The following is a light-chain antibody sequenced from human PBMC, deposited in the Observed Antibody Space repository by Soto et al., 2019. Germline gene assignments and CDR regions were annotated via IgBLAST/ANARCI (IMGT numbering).Light chain of an antibody. V-gene: IGKV1-9*01. CDR1: QGISSY. CDR3: QQLNNYPIT. Sequence: DIQLTQSPSFLSASVGDRVTITCRASQGISSYLAWYQQKPGKAPKLLIYAASTLQSGVPSRFSGSGSGTEFTLTISSLQPGDVATSYCQQLNNYPITFGQGTRLEIK. J-gene: IGKJ5*01. CDR2: AAS.